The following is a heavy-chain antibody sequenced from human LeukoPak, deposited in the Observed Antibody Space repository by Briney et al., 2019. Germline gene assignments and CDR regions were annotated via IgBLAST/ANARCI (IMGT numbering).Heavy chain of an antibody. CDR2: INPSGST. J-gene: IGHJ4*02. V-gene: IGHV4-34*01. CDR3: ARLRSLLWWGNFDY. D-gene: IGHD2-2*01. CDR1: GGSFSGYY. Sequence: PSETLSLTCAVYGGSFSGYYWSWIRQPPGKGLEWIGEINPSGSTNYNPSLKSRVTLSVDTSKNQFSLKLSSVTAADTAVYYCARLRSLLWWGNFDYWGQGTLVTVSS.